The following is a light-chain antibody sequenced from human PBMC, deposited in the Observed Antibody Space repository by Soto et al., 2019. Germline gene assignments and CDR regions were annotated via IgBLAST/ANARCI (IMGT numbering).Light chain of an antibody. J-gene: IGLJ2*01. CDR3: CSYTTIKTVV. Sequence: QSALTQPRSVSGSPGQSVTISCTGTSSDVGGYKYVSWYQQHPGKVPNLIIYDVSERPSGVPDRFSGSKSGNTASLSISGLQAEDEADYYCCSYTTIKTVVFGGGTKLTVL. CDR2: DVS. V-gene: IGLV2-11*01. CDR1: SSDVGGYKY.